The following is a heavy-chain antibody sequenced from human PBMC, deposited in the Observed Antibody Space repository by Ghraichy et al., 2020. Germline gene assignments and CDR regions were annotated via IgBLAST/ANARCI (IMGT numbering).Heavy chain of an antibody. V-gene: IGHV1-46*03. CDR2: INPSGGST. J-gene: IGHJ6*03. D-gene: IGHD6-13*01. Sequence: ASVKVSCKASGYTLAREEREGGREGKGKGIEWMGIINPSGGSTSYAQKFQGRVTMTRDTSTSTVYMELSSLRSEDTAVYYCASPKAAAGRDYYYYYMDVWGKGTTVTVSS. CDR3: ASPKAAAGRDYYYYYMDV. CDR1: GYTLAREE.